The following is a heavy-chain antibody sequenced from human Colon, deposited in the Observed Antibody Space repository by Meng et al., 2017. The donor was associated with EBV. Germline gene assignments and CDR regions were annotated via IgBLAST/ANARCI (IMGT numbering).Heavy chain of an antibody. V-gene: IGHV3-73*01. CDR3: TRHADYYGDPKPFDY. CDR2: IRNKASNYAT. CDR1: GFTFSGSA. J-gene: IGHJ4*02. Sequence: EVQLAESGGGLVQPGGSLKLSCAASGFTFSGSAIHWVRQDPGKGLEWLGRIRNKASNYATTYGASVKGRFTISRDDSESAAYLQMNSLETDDTAVYYCTRHADYYGDPKPFDYWGQGTMVTVSS. D-gene: IGHD3-10*01.